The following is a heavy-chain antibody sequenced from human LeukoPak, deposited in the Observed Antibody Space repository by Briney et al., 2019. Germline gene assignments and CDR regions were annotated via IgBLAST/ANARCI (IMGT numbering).Heavy chain of an antibody. V-gene: IGHV1-24*01. Sequence: GASVKVSCKVSGYSLSDSSMHWVRQAPGKGLEWMGTFDPGDGETNYAQKFQGRVTMTTDTSTSTAYMELRSLRSDDTAVYYCHTLAVAGTGFFDYWGQGTLVTVSS. D-gene: IGHD6-19*01. CDR2: FDPGDGET. CDR1: GYSLSDSS. J-gene: IGHJ4*02. CDR3: HTLAVAGTGFFDY.